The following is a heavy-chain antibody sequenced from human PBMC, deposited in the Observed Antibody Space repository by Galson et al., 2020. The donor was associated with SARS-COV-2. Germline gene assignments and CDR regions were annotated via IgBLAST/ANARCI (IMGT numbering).Heavy chain of an antibody. CDR1: GYTFTSYD. CDR2: TNPNSGNT. J-gene: IGHJ6*02. V-gene: IGHV1-8*01. D-gene: IGHD5-18*01. CDR3: ERLLSLPWVQIWLPNYGVDV. Sequence: ASVKVSCKASGYTFTSYDINWVRQATGQGLEWMGWTNPNSGNTGCAQKFQGRVTMTRDTSIRTAYMELSSLTSEDTAVYRCERLLSLPWVQIWLPNYGVDVWGQGTTVTVSS.